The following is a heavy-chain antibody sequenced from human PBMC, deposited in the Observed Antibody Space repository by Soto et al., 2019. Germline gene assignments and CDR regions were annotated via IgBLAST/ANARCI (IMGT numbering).Heavy chain of an antibody. V-gene: IGHV3-74*01. CDR2: INEDGRST. CDR3: ARGWVERLPRQPPSDY. J-gene: IGHJ4*02. D-gene: IGHD3-3*01. CDR1: GISLSAYW. Sequence: EVQLVESGGGLVQPGGSLRLSCAASGISLSAYWMHWVRQVPGKGLEWIARINEDGRSTSYMDSVKGRFTMSRDNARDTLYLQMNSLRLEDTAVYYCARGWVERLPRQPPSDYWGQGTLVTVSS.